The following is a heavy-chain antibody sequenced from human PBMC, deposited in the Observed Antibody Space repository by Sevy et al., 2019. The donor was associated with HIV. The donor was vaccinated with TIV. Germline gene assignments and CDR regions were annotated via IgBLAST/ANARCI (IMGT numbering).Heavy chain of an antibody. J-gene: IGHJ6*02. CDR2: MNPNSGNT. Sequence: GSVKVSCKASGYTFTSYDINWVRQATGQGLEWMGWMNPNSGNTGYAQKFQGRVTMTRNTSISTAYMELSSLRSEDTAVYYCARQGGSSYYYYYGMDVWGQGTTVTVSS. CDR1: GYTFTSYD. D-gene: IGHD6-6*01. V-gene: IGHV1-8*01. CDR3: ARQGGSSYYYYYGMDV.